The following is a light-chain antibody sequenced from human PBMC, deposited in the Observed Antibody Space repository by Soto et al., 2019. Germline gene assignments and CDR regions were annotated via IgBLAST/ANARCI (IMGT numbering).Light chain of an antibody. CDR2: GAS. Sequence: EIVMTQSPGTLSLSPGDTATLSCRASQSLGSDLAWYQQKPGQAPRLLIFGASARPTGIQARISGSGSGTEFTLTISSLRSEDFAVYFCQQYYNWPRTFGQGTKVDIK. CDR1: QSLGSD. J-gene: IGKJ1*01. V-gene: IGKV3-15*01. CDR3: QQYYNWPRT.